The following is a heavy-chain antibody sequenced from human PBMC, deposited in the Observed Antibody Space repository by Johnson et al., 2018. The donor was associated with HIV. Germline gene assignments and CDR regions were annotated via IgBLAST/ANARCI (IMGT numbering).Heavy chain of an antibody. CDR1: GFTVSSNY. J-gene: IGHJ3*02. D-gene: IGHD6-13*01. V-gene: IGHV3-11*01. CDR3: AREDGDSSSWAGAFDI. Sequence: QVQLVESGGGLVQPGGSLRLSCAASGFTVSSNYMSWVRQAPGKGLEWVSYISSSGSTIYYADSVKGRFTISRDNSKNTLYLQMNSLRAEDTAVYYCAREDGDSSSWAGAFDIWGQGTMVTVSS. CDR2: ISSSGSTI.